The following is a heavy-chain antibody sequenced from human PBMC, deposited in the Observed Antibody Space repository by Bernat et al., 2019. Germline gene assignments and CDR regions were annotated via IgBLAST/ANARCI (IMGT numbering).Heavy chain of an antibody. CDR2: IYYSGST. CDR1: GGSISSYY. V-gene: IGHV4-59*08. J-gene: IGHJ1*01. CDR3: APRDPDYYDSSGYYPFQH. D-gene: IGHD3-22*01. Sequence: QVQLQESGPGLVKPSETLSLTCTVSGGSISSYYWSWIRQPPGKGLEWIGYIYYSGSTNYNPSLKSLVTISVDTSKNQFSLKLSSVTTADTAVYYCAPRDPDYYDSSGYYPFQHWGQGTLVTVSS.